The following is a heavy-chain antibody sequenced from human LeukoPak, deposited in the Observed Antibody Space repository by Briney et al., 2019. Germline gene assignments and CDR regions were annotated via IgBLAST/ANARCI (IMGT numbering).Heavy chain of an antibody. CDR2: IRYDGSNK. CDR1: GFTFSSYG. V-gene: IGHV3-30*02. Sequence: PGGSLRLSCAASGFTFSSYGMHWVRQAPGKGLEWVAFIRYDGSNKYYADSVKGRFTISRDNSKNTLYLQMNSLRAEDTAVYYCAKDLPHTYYYDSSGYYPDYWGQGTLVTVSS. CDR3: AKDLPHTYYYDSSGYYPDY. D-gene: IGHD3-22*01. J-gene: IGHJ4*02.